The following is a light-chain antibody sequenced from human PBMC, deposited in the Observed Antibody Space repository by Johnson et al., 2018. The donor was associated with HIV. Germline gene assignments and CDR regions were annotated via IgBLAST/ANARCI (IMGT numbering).Light chain of an antibody. Sequence: QFVLTQPPSVSAAPGQKVTISCSGSSSDMGNYAVSWYQQLPGTAPKLLIYENNKRPSGIPDRFSGSKSGTSATLGITGLQTGDEADYYCGAWDNSLSGGLFVVGTGTKVTVL. CDR3: GAWDNSLSGGLFV. J-gene: IGLJ1*01. CDR2: ENN. CDR1: SSDMGNYA. V-gene: IGLV1-51*02.